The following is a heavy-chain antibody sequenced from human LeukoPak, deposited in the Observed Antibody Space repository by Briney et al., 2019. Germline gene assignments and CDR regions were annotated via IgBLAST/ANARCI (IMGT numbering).Heavy chain of an antibody. Sequence: SETLSLTCTVSGGSISSYYCSWIRQPPGKGLVWIGYIYYSGSTNYNPSLKSRVTMSVDTSKNQFSLKLGSVTAADTAVYYCARGRDGYNAFWGQGSLVTVSS. CDR2: IYYSGST. D-gene: IGHD5-24*01. CDR1: GGSISSYY. CDR3: ARGRDGYNAF. J-gene: IGHJ4*02. V-gene: IGHV4-59*01.